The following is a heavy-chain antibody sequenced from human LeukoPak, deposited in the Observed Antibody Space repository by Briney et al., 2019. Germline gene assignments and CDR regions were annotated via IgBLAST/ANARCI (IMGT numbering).Heavy chain of an antibody. CDR3: ATACSSSWYYFDY. Sequence: RGESLKISCEGSGYIFTSYWIGWVRQVPGKGLEWMGIIYPGDSDTRYSPSFQGQVTISADKSISTAYLQWSSPKASDIAMYYCATACSSSWYYFDYWGQGTLVTVSS. CDR2: IYPGDSDT. CDR1: GYIFTSYW. J-gene: IGHJ4*02. D-gene: IGHD6-13*01. V-gene: IGHV5-51*01.